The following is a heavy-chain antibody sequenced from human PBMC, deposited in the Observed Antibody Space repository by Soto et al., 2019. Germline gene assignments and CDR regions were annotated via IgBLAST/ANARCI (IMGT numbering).Heavy chain of an antibody. V-gene: IGHV4-39*01. Sequence: SESMYLTCSVSGGSINSSSYFWGWVRQPPGKGLEWIGSIYYSGSTYYNPSLRSRVTISVDTSKNQFSLKLSSVTAADTAVFYCAGHYSSGSRNWFDPWGQGTLVTV. CDR2: IYYSGST. CDR1: GGSINSSSYF. D-gene: IGHD6-19*01. J-gene: IGHJ5*02. CDR3: AGHYSSGSRNWFDP.